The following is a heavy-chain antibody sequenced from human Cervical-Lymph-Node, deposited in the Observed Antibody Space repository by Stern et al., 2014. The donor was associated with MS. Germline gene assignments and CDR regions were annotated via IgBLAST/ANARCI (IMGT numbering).Heavy chain of an antibody. CDR2: ISYDGSNN. J-gene: IGHJ6*02. Sequence: VQLVESGGGVVQPGTSLRLSCSASGFTFSTYALHWVRQAPGKGLEWVAVISYDGSNNHCADAVQGRFTISRDNSKNTVDLQMSSLRPEDTAVYYCARVLVERTDFHYYYGLDVWGQGTTVTVSS. D-gene: IGHD1-26*01. V-gene: IGHV3-30-3*01. CDR3: ARVLVERTDFHYYYGLDV. CDR1: GFTFSTYA.